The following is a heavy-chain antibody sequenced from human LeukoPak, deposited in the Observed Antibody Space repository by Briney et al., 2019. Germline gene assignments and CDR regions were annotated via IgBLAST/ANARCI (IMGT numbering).Heavy chain of an antibody. CDR3: ASPRGYDSSGYYARGFDY. V-gene: IGHV1-69*04. J-gene: IGHJ4*02. CDR2: IIPILGIA. D-gene: IGHD3-22*01. CDR1: GYTFTSYA. Sequence: SVKVSCKASGYTFTSYAISWVRQAPGQGLEWMGRIIPILGIANYAQKFQGRVTITADKSTSTAYMELSSLRSEDTAVYYCASPRGYDSSGYYARGFDYWGQGTLVTVSS.